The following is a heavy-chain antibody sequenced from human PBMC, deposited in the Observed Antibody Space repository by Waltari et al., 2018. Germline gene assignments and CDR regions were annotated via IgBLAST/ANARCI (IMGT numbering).Heavy chain of an antibody. V-gene: IGHV1-8*01. CDR1: GYTFTSYD. D-gene: IGHD6-13*01. J-gene: IGHJ4*02. CDR2: MNPNSGNT. CDR3: ATGNPVAAGTGFDY. Sequence: QVQLVQSGAEVKKPGASVKVSCKASGYTFTSYDINGVRQATGQGLGWMGWMNPNSGNTGYAQKYQGRVTMTRNTSISTAYMELSSLRSEDTAVYYCATGNPVAAGTGFDYWGQGTLVTVSS.